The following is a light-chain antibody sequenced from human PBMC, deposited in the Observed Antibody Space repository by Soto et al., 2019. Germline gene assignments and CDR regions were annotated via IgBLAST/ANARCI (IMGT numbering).Light chain of an antibody. CDR2: AAS. Sequence: DIKMTMSLSSLSVTVRDRVTITCRASQSISSYLNWYQQKPGKAPKLLIYAASSLQSGVPSRFSGSGSGTDFTLTISSLQPEDFATYYCQQSYITPPTFGQGTLLDI. CDR1: QSISSY. J-gene: IGKJ5*01. V-gene: IGKV1-39*01. CDR3: QQSYITPPT.